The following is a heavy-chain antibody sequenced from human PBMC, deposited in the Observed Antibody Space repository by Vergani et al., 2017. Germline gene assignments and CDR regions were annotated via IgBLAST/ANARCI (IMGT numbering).Heavy chain of an antibody. J-gene: IGHJ6*03. CDR3: ASAPLRFLEAPYYYYMDV. CDR1: GFTFSSYG. CDR2: IWYDGSNK. V-gene: IGHV3-33*08. Sequence: QVQLVESGGGVVQPGRSLRLSCAASGFTFSSYGMHWVRQAPGKGLEWVAVIWYDGSNKYYAESVKGRFTISRDNSKNTLYLQMNSLRAEDTAVYYCASAPLRFLEAPYYYYMDVWGKGTTVTVSS. D-gene: IGHD3-3*01.